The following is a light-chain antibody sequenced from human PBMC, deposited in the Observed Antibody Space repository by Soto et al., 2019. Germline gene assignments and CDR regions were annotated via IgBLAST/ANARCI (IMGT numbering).Light chain of an antibody. CDR3: AAWDDSLNGFSV. J-gene: IGLJ1*01. V-gene: IGLV2-14*02. Sequence: QSALTQPASVSGSPGQSITISCTSSSSHIGSSNLVSWYQHHSGKAPKLIIYEGNKRPSGVSNRFSGSKSGKTASLAISGLQSDDEADYYCAAWDDSLNGFSVFGTGTKVTVL. CDR2: EGN. CDR1: SSHIGSSNL.